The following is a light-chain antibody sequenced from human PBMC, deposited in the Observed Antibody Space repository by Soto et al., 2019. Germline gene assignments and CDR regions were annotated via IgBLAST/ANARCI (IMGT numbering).Light chain of an antibody. CDR2: LNSDGSH. V-gene: IGLV4-69*01. CDR3: QTWGTGTVV. J-gene: IGLJ2*01. Sequence: HLVLTQSPSASASLGASVKLTCTLSSGHSSYAIAWHQQQPEKGPRYLMKLNSDGSHSKGDGIPDRFSGSSSGAERYLTISSLQSEDEADYYCQTWGTGTVVFGGGTKVTVL. CDR1: SGHSSYA.